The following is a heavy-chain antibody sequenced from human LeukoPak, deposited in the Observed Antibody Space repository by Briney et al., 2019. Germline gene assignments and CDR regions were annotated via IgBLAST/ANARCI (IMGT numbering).Heavy chain of an antibody. Sequence: SQTLSLTCAISGDSVSSNSATWNWIRQSPSRGLEWLGRTYYRSKWYNDYAVSVKSRITIDPDTSKNQFSLQLNSVTPEDTAVYYCAREFSNNWNDRRFDYWGQGTLVTVSS. CDR1: GDSVSSNSAT. CDR2: TYYRSKWYN. V-gene: IGHV6-1*01. J-gene: IGHJ4*02. CDR3: AREFSNNWNDRRFDY. D-gene: IGHD1-1*01.